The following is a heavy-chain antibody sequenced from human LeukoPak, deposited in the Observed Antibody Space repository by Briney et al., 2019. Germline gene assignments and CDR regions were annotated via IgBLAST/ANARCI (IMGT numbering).Heavy chain of an antibody. CDR1: GFTVSSNY. D-gene: IGHD3-10*01. J-gene: IGHJ4*02. CDR3: ARTYGSGSYVY. Sequence: GGSLRLSCAASGFTVSSNYMSWVRQAPGKGLEWVSVIYSGGSTYYADSVKGRFTISRDSSKNTLYLQMNSLRAEDTAVYYCARTYGSGSYVYWGQGTLVTVSS. CDR2: IYSGGST. V-gene: IGHV3-53*01.